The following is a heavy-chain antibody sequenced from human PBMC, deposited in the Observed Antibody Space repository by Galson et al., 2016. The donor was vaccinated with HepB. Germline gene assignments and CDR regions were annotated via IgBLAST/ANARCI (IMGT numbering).Heavy chain of an antibody. V-gene: IGHV4-34*01. CDR3: VREKQFGSGPFGMDV. CDR2: VNHSGST. J-gene: IGHJ6*02. CDR1: SGSFSGYS. Sequence: LSLTCTVYSGSFSGYSWSWIRQPPGKGLEWIGEVNHSGSTNYNPSLKSRVTVSVDTTKMHFSLNMRSVTAVDTAVYYCVREKQFGSGPFGMDVWGQGTTVTVSS. D-gene: IGHD3-10*01.